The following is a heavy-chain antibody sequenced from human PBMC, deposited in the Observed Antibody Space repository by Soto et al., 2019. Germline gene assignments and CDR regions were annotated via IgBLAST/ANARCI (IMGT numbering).Heavy chain of an antibody. J-gene: IGHJ4*02. CDR3: ARGGRYYDSSGYYPIDC. V-gene: IGHV4-30-4*01. Sequence: QVQLQESGPGLVKPSQTLSLTCTVSGGSISSGDYYWSWIRQPPGKGLEWIGYIYYSGSTYYNPSLKSRFTISVDTSTTPCSLKLRSVTDAETAVSYCARGGRYYDSSGYYPIDCWGKGTLVTVSS. D-gene: IGHD3-22*01. CDR1: GGSISSGDYY. CDR2: IYYSGST.